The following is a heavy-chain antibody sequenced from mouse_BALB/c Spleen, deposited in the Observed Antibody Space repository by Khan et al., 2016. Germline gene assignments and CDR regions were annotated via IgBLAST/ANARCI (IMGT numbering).Heavy chain of an antibody. Sequence: QIQLVQSGPELKKPGKTVKISCKASGYTFTNYGMNWVKQAPGKGLKWMGWINTYSGETTYADDFKGRFAFSSATSANTAYLQINNLKNEDTTTYVCARYRYYYGSSRYFDVWGAGTTFTVSS. CDR3: ARYRYYYGSSRYFDV. CDR1: GYTFTNYG. J-gene: IGHJ1*01. CDR2: INTYSGET. D-gene: IGHD1-1*01. V-gene: IGHV9-3-1*01.